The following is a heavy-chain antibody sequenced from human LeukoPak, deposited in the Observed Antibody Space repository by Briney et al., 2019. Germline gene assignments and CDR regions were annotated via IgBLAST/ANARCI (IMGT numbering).Heavy chain of an antibody. CDR3: ARDRAGFRRTGNYYYMDV. V-gene: IGHV4-59*01. D-gene: IGHD6-19*01. J-gene: IGHJ6*03. CDR1: GGSISSYY. CDR2: IYYSGST. Sequence: SETLSLTCTVSGGSISSYYWSWIRQPPGKGLEWIGYIYYSGSTNYNPSLKSRVTISVDTSKNQFSLKLSSVTAADTAVYYCARDRAGFRRTGNYYYMDVWGKGTTVTVFS.